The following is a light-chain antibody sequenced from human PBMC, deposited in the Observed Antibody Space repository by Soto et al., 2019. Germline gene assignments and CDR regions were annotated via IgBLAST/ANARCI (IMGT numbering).Light chain of an antibody. CDR3: CSYAGSSSYV. V-gene: IGLV2-23*01. CDR1: SSDVGSYNL. J-gene: IGLJ1*01. Sequence: QSALTQPASVSGSPGQSITISCTGTSSDVGSYNLVSWYQQYPGKGPKLIIYEGSKRPSGVSNRFSGSKSGNTASLTISGLQAEEEADYYCCSYAGSSSYVFGTGTKLSVL. CDR2: EGS.